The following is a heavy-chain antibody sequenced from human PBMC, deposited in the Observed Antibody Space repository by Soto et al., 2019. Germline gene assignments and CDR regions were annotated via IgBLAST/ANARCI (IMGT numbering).Heavy chain of an antibody. CDR1: GGSISSGGYY. Sequence: SETLSLTCTVSGGSISSGGYYWSWIRQHPGKGLEWIGYIYYSGSTYYNPSLKSRVTISVDTSKNQFSLKLSSVTAADTAVYYCARAHTVMAPFDYWGQGTLVTVSS. CDR2: IYYSGST. V-gene: IGHV4-31*03. CDR3: ARAHTVMAPFDY. J-gene: IGHJ4*02. D-gene: IGHD5-18*01.